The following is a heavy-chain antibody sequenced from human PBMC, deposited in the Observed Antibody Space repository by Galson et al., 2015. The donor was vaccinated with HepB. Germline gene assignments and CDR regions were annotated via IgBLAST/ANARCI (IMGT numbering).Heavy chain of an antibody. CDR3: ARGIYNIVVVPAAIGY. CDR1: GFTFGSYA. V-gene: IGHV3-30*04. J-gene: IGHJ4*02. D-gene: IGHD2-2*01. Sequence: SLRLSCAASGFTFGSYAMHWVRQAPGKGLEWVAVISYDGSNKYYADSVKGRFTISRDNSKNTLYLQMNSLRAEDTAVYYCARGIYNIVVVPAAIGYWGQGTLVTVSS. CDR2: ISYDGSNK.